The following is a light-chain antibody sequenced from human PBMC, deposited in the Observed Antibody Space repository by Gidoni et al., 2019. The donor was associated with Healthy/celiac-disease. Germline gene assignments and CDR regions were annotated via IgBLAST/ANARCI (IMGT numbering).Light chain of an antibody. Sequence: DLQMNQSPSSLSASVRDRVTIPCRASQSISSYLYWYQQKPGKAPKLQIYAASSLQSGVPSRFSGSGSGTDFTLTSSRLHADDFASCYRQHSYSTCSFGQGTKLEIK. CDR1: QSISSY. CDR3: QHSYSTCS. V-gene: IGKV1-39*01. CDR2: AAS. J-gene: IGKJ2*04.